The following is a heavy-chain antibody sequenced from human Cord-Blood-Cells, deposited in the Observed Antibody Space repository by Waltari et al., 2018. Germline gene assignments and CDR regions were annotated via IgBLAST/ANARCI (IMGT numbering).Heavy chain of an antibody. CDR2: ISGSGGST. V-gene: IGHV3-23*01. CDR3: AKVGPYDSSGYYYDSLVY. J-gene: IGHJ4*02. Sequence: EVQLLESGGGLVQPGGSLRLSCAASGFTFSSYAMSWVRQAPGKGLEWVSAISGSGGSTYSADSVKDRFTLSRDNAKNTLYLQMNSLRAEDTSVDYCAKVGPYDSSGYYYDSLVYWGQGTLVTVSS. D-gene: IGHD3-22*01. CDR1: GFTFSSYA.